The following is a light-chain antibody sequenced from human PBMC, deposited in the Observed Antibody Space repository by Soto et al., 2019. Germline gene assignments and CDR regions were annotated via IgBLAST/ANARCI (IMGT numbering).Light chain of an antibody. CDR3: SLYTSENTYV. CDR1: STDLVSYNR. J-gene: IGLJ1*01. CDR2: EAS. Sequence: QSVLTQPPSVSGSPGQSVTISCTGTSTDLVSYNRVSWYQQPPGTAPKLIIYEASNRPSGVPDHFSGSKSGNTASLTISGLQAADEADYYCSLYTSENTYVFGTGTKVTVL. V-gene: IGLV2-18*01.